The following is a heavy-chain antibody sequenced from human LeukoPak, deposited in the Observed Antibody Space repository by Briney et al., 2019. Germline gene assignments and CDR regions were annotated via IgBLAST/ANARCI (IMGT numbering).Heavy chain of an antibody. CDR1: GGSISSSSYY. Sequence: SETLSLTCTVSGGSISSSSYYWGWIHQPPGKGLEWIGSIYYSGSTYYNPSLKSRVTISLDTSKNQFSLKLSSVTAADTAVYYCARCGYYDFWSGYNPATFDYWGQGTLVTVSS. CDR3: ARCGYYDFWSGYNPATFDY. D-gene: IGHD3-3*01. CDR2: IYYSGST. J-gene: IGHJ4*02. V-gene: IGHV4-39*01.